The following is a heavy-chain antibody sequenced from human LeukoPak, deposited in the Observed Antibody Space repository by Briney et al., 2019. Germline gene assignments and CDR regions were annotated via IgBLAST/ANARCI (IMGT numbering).Heavy chain of an antibody. CDR3: ARRWNYGRNYYIDV. J-gene: IGHJ6*03. CDR1: GGSFSNYY. V-gene: IGHV4-34*01. CDR2: INDSGRT. Sequence: SETLSLTCAVYGGSFSNYYWSWIRQPPGRGLEWIGEINDSGRTNYNPSLMSRVTVSVGTSKNQFSLRLTSVTATDTAVYHCARRWNYGRNYYIDVWGNGATVSVSS. D-gene: IGHD1-7*01.